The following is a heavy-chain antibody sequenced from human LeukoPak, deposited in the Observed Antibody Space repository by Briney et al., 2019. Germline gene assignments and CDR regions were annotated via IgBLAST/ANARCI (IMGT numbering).Heavy chain of an antibody. V-gene: IGHV3-23*01. J-gene: IGHJ5*02. CDR3: AKENGPVAGHNWFDP. CDR2: IRGSGGNT. D-gene: IGHD6-19*01. CDR1: GFTFSSYA. Sequence: PGGSLRLSCAASGFTFSSYAMSWVRQAPGKGLEWVSAIRGSGGNTYYADSVKGRFTISRDNSKNTLYLQMNSLRAEDTAVYYCAKENGPVAGHNWFDPWGQGTLVTVSS.